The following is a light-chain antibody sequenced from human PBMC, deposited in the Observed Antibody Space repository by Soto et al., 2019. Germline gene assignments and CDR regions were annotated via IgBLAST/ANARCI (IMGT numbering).Light chain of an antibody. Sequence: DIQMTQSPSTLSASVGDRVTITCRASQSFNTWLAWYQQKPGKAPKVLIYDASSMESGVPSRFSGSGSGTEFTLTIDSLQPDDFATYHCQQYKVYSQKFGQGTKGDIK. CDR2: DAS. J-gene: IGKJ1*01. CDR3: QQYKVYSQK. V-gene: IGKV1-5*01. CDR1: QSFNTW.